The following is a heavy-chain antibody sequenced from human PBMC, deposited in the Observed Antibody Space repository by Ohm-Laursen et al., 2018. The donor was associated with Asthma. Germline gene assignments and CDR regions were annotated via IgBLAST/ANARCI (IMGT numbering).Heavy chain of an antibody. V-gene: IGHV3-33*06. D-gene: IGHD2-15*01. CDR3: AKDSSEVVAADEY. Sequence: SLRLSCAATGFTFSNYGMHWVRQAPGKGLEWVAVIWYDGSYKYYADSVKGRFTISRDNSKNTLYLQMNSLRAEDTAVYYCAKDSSEVVAADEYWGQGTLVTVSS. CDR2: IWYDGSYK. J-gene: IGHJ4*02. CDR1: GFTFSNYG.